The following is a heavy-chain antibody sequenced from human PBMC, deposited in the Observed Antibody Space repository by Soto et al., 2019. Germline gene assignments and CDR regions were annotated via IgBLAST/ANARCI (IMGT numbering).Heavy chain of an antibody. CDR3: AREYSSSYYFDY. V-gene: IGHV4-34*02. D-gene: IGHD6-6*01. J-gene: IGHJ4*02. Sequence: QVQLQQWGAGLLKPSGTLSLTCAVYGGSFNSFYWSWIRQAPGKGLEWIGEINHSGRTNYNPSLTSRVTILVDPSKNQFSLNLTSVTAADTAVYYCAREYSSSYYFDYWGQGTLVTVSS. CDR1: GGSFNSFY. CDR2: INHSGRT.